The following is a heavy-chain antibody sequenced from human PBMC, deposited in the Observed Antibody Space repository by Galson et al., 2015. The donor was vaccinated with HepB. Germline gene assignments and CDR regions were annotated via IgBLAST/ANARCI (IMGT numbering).Heavy chain of an antibody. J-gene: IGHJ4*02. CDR3: ARVGRGGSGGSWVDY. V-gene: IGHV4-39*07. Sequence: TLSLTCTVSGGSISSSSYYWGWIRQPPGKGLEWIGSIYYSGSTYYNPSLKSRVTISVDTSKNQFSLKLSSVTAADTAVYYCARVGRGGSGGSWVDYWGQGTLVTVSS. CDR1: GGSISSSSYY. CDR2: IYYSGST. D-gene: IGHD2-15*01.